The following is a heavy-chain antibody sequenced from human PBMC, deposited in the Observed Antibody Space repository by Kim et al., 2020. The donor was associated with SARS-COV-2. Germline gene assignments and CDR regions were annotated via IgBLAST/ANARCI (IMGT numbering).Heavy chain of an antibody. Sequence: GGSLRLSCAASGFTFSSYAMTWVRQAPGKGLEWVSGISGSGDDTYNADSVKGRFTVSRDNSKNTLYLQMNSLRADDTALYYCVKDQEVGFYYYGLDVWCQGTTVTVSS. J-gene: IGHJ6*02. CDR1: GFTFSSYA. D-gene: IGHD2-15*01. CDR2: ISGSGDDT. V-gene: IGHV3-23*01. CDR3: VKDQEVGFYYYGLDV.